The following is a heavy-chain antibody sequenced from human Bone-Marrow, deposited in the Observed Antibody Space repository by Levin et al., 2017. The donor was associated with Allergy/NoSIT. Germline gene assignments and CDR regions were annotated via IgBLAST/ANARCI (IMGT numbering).Heavy chain of an antibody. J-gene: IGHJ3*02. D-gene: IGHD3-9*01. CDR3: ASGAYYDILTGYYTAFDS. CDR1: GGSISSYY. CDR2: IYYSGST. V-gene: IGHV4-59*01. Sequence: SETLSLTCTVSGGSISSYYWSWIRQPPGKGLEWIGYIYYSGSTNYNPSLKSRVTISVDTSKNQFSLKLSSVTAADTAVYYCASGAYYDILTGYYTAFDSWGQGTMVTVSS.